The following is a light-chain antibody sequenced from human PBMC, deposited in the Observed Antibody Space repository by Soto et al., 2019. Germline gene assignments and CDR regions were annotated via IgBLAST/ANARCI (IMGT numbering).Light chain of an antibody. Sequence: QSVLTQPASVSGSHGQSITISCTGTSSDVGGYNYVSWYQQHPGKAPKLMIYDVSNRPSGVSNRFSGSKSGNTASLTISGLQAEDEADYYCSSYTSSSTLVVFGGGNKLTVL. CDR3: SSYTSSSTLVV. V-gene: IGLV2-14*01. CDR2: DVS. CDR1: SSDVGGYNY. J-gene: IGLJ2*01.